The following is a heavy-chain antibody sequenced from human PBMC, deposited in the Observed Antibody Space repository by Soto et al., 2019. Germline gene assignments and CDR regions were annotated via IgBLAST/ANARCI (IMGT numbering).Heavy chain of an antibody. J-gene: IGHJ5*02. CDR1: GGTISRSNW. CDR2: IYHSGST. CDR3: ARLPIRANSYNWFDP. V-gene: IGHV4-4*02. Sequence: QVQLQESGPGLVKSSGTQSLTCAVTGGTISRSNWWSWVRQPPGKGLEWIGEIYHSGSTNYNPSLKSRVTISVDKSKNQFSLKLSSVTAADTAVYYCARLPIRANSYNWFDPWGQGTLVTVSS. D-gene: IGHD2-21*01.